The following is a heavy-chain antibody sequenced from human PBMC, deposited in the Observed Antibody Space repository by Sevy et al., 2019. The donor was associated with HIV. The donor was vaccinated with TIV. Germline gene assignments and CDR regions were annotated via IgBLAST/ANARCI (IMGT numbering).Heavy chain of an antibody. D-gene: IGHD6-13*01. Sequence: SETLSLTCTVSGGSVSSGNSYWSWIRQPPGKGLEWIGYISYIGSTNYNPSLKSRVTISVDTSKNQLSLRLSSLTAADTAIYYCVRDRIAAAAGYFDYWGQGTLVTVSS. V-gene: IGHV4-61*01. CDR3: VRDRIAAAAGYFDY. J-gene: IGHJ4*02. CDR2: ISYIGST. CDR1: GGSVSSGNSY.